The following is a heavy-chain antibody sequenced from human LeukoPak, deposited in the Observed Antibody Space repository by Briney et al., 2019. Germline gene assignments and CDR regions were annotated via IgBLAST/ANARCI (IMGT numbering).Heavy chain of an antibody. V-gene: IGHV4-34*01. CDR2: INHSGST. CDR1: GGSFSGYY. J-gene: IGHJ5*02. CDR3: ARPGLRDLNWFDP. Sequence: NPSETLSLTCAVYGGSFSGYYWSWIRQPPGKGLEWIGEINHSGSTNYNPSLKSRVNISVDTSKNQFSLKLSSVTAADTAVYYCARPGLRDLNWFDPWGQGTLVTVSS. D-gene: IGHD3-10*01.